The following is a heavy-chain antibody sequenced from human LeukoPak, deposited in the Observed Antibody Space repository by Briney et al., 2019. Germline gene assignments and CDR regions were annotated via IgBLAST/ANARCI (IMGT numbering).Heavy chain of an antibody. V-gene: IGHV3-30*02. Sequence: GGSLRLSCAASGFTFGSYGMHWVRQAPGKGLEWVTFIRSDGSNKYYADSVKGRFTISRDNSKNTLYLQMNTLIADDTAVYYCAEARDDYWGQGTLVTVSS. CDR2: IRSDGSNK. CDR3: AEARDDY. CDR1: GFTFGSYG. J-gene: IGHJ4*02.